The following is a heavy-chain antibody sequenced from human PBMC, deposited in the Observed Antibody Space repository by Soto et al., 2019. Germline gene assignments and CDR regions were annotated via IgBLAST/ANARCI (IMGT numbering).Heavy chain of an antibody. CDR3: ARDICNNAVCETSWFDP. J-gene: IGHJ5*02. V-gene: IGHV1-3*01. CDR1: GYTFTSYG. CDR2: INAGNGHT. D-gene: IGHD2-8*01. Sequence: GASVKVSCKASGYTFTSYGMHWVRQAPGQRLEWMGWINAGNGHTKYSQKFQGRVTLTRDTSATTAYMELSSLRSEDTAVYFCARDICNNAVCETSWFDPWGQGTQVTVSS.